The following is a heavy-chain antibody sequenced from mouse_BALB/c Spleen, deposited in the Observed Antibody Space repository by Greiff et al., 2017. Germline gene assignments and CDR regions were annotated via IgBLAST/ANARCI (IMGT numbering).Heavy chain of an antibody. CDR1: GFTFSDYY. CDR3: ARDRDYYDYAYAMDY. D-gene: IGHD2-4*01. V-gene: IGHV5-4*02. Sequence: EVQGVESGGGLVKPGGSLKLSCAASGFTFSDYYMYWVRQTPEKRLEWVATISDGGSYTYYPDSVKGRFTISRDNAKNNLYLQMSSLKSEDTAMYYCARDRDYYDYAYAMDYWGQGTSVTVSS. CDR2: ISDGGSYT. J-gene: IGHJ4*01.